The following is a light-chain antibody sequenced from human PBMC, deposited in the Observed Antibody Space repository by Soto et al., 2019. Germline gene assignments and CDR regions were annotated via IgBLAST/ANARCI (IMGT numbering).Light chain of an antibody. CDR1: SSDVGGYNY. Sequence: QSVLTQPPSASGSPGQSVTISCTGTSSDVGGYNYVSWYQQHPSKAPKLIIYEVSKRPSGVPDRFSGSKSGNTASLTVSGLQAEDEADYYCSSYVGSNNFVFGTGTKVTVL. J-gene: IGLJ1*01. CDR3: SSYVGSNNFV. V-gene: IGLV2-8*01. CDR2: EVS.